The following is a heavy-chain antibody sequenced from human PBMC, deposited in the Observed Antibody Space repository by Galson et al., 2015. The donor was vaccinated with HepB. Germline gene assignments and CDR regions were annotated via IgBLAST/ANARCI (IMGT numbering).Heavy chain of an antibody. CDR1: GFTFSSYS. V-gene: IGHV3-21*01. Sequence: SLRLSCAASGFTFSSYSMNWVRQAPGKGLEWVSSISSSSSYIYYADSVKGRFTISRDNAKNSLYLQMNSLRAEDTAVYYCASRFGEFDDDAFDIWGQGTMVTVSS. CDR3: ASRFGEFDDDAFDI. D-gene: IGHD3-10*01. J-gene: IGHJ3*02. CDR2: ISSSSSYI.